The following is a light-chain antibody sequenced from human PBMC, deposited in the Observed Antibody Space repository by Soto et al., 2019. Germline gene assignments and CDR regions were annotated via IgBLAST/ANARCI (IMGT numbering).Light chain of an antibody. V-gene: IGKV4-1*01. CDR2: WAS. Sequence: DIVLSQSPDSLTVSLGERATISCKSSQSLFHNSNERDYIAWFQQKAGQPPKLLIYWASTRESGVPDRFSGSGSGTDFTLTISSLQAEDVAVYYCHQYDSHPFTFGPGTKVDIK. CDR3: HQYDSHPFT. J-gene: IGKJ3*01. CDR1: QSLFHNSNERDY.